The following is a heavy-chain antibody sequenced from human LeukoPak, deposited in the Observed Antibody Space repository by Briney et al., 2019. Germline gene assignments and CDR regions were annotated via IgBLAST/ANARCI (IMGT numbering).Heavy chain of an antibody. CDR3: AKGSYSSGWYGYFDY. V-gene: IGHV3-23*01. Sequence: GGSLRLSCAASGFTFSSYAMSWVRQAPGKGLEWVSVISGSGGSTYYADSVKGRFTISRDNSQDTLYLQMNSLRAEDTAVYYCAKGSYSSGWYGYFDYWGQGTLVTVSS. CDR1: GFTFSSYA. J-gene: IGHJ4*02. D-gene: IGHD6-19*01. CDR2: ISGSGGST.